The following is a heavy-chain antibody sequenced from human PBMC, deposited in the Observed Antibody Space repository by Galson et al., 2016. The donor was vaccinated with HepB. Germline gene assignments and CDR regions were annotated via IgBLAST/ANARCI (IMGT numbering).Heavy chain of an antibody. CDR1: GFTFSSYA. J-gene: IGHJ3*02. Sequence: SLRLSCAASGFTFSSYAMHWVRQAPGKGLEWVAVISYDGSNKYYADSVKGRFTISRDNSKNTLYLQMNSLRAEDTAVYYCASIVYWGGAYDIWGQGTMVTVSS. CDR3: ASIVYWGGAYDI. V-gene: IGHV3-30*14. D-gene: IGHD3-16*01. CDR2: ISYDGSNK.